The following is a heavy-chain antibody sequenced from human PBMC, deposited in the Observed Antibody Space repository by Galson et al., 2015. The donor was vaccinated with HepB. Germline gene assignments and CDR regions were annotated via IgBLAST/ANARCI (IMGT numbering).Heavy chain of an antibody. CDR2: ISWNSGSI. CDR3: AKDLVATQGAYYYYYGMDV. J-gene: IGHJ6*02. V-gene: IGHV3-9*01. D-gene: IGHD2-15*01. Sequence: SLRLSCAASGFTFDDYAMHWVRQAPGKGLEWVSGISWNSGSIGYADSVKGRFTISRDNAKNSLYLQMNSLRAEDTALYYCAKDLVATQGAYYYYYGMDVWGQGTTVTVSS. CDR1: GFTFDDYA.